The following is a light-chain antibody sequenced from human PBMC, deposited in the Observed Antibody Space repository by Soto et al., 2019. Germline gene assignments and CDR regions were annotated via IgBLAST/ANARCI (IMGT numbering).Light chain of an antibody. CDR3: QQYGTSPYT. J-gene: IGKJ2*01. CDR2: AAS. Sequence: EVVLTQSPDTLSLSPGERATLSCRTSQIVNNNRVAWYQQKPGHPPRLLIYAASSRPGGIPDKFSGSGSGTDFTFTINRLDPEDFAVYYCQQYGTSPYTFAQGTKLEI. CDR1: QIVNNNR. V-gene: IGKV3-20*01.